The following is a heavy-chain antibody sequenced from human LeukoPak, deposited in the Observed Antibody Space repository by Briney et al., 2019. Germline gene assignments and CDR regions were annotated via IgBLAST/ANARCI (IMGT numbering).Heavy chain of an antibody. Sequence: GASVKVSCKASGYTFTSYGISWVRQAPGHGLEWMGWISAYNGNTNYAQKLQGRVTMTTDTSTSTAYMELRSLRSDDTAVYYCARADSYYYGSGSYGSYFDYWGQGTLVTVSS. CDR3: ARADSYYYGSGSYGSYFDY. J-gene: IGHJ4*02. V-gene: IGHV1-18*01. D-gene: IGHD3-10*01. CDR1: GYTFTSYG. CDR2: ISAYNGNT.